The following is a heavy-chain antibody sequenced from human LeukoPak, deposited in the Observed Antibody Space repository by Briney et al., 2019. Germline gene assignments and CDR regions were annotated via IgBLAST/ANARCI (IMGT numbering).Heavy chain of an antibody. V-gene: IGHV3-7*01. D-gene: IGHD3-10*01. CDR3: ARDLRSRFGGSGSYKY. CDR1: GFTFSSYW. CDR2: IKQDGSEK. J-gene: IGHJ4*02. Sequence: GGSLRLSCAASGFTFSSYWMSWVRQAPGKGLEWVANIKQDGSEKYYVDSVKGRFTISRDNAKNSLYLQMNSLRAEDTAVYYCARDLRSRFGGSGSYKYWGQGTLVTVSS.